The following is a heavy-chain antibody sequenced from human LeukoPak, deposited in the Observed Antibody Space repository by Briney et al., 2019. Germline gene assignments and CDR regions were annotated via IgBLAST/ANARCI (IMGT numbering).Heavy chain of an antibody. J-gene: IGHJ6*02. CDR3: AKAASSSWPSYYYGMDV. Sequence: GGSLRLSCAASGFTFTSYSMNWVRQAPGKGLEWVSTISGGGGSTYYADSVKGRFTISRDNSKNTLYLQVNSLRVDDTAVYYCAKAASSSWPSYYYGMDVWGQGTTVTVSS. CDR2: ISGGGGST. V-gene: IGHV3-23*01. CDR1: GFTFTSYS. D-gene: IGHD6-13*01.